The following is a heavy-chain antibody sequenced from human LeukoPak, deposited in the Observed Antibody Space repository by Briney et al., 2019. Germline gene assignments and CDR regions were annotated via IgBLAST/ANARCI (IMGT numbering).Heavy chain of an antibody. Sequence: GGSLRLSWAASGFTFSSYGMHWARQAPGKGLEWVSVIWYDGSNKYYADSVKGRFTISRDNSKNTLYLQMNSPRAEDTAVYYCASDGRGYCSGGSCSSYYFDYWGQGTLVTVSS. CDR1: GFTFSSYG. CDR2: IWYDGSNK. J-gene: IGHJ4*02. V-gene: IGHV3-33*01. CDR3: ASDGRGYCSGGSCSSYYFDY. D-gene: IGHD2-15*01.